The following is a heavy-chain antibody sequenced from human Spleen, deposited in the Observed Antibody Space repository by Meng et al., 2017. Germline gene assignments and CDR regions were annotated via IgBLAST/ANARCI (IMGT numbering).Heavy chain of an antibody. J-gene: IGHJ4*02. D-gene: IGHD3-10*01. V-gene: IGHV1-18*01. CDR2: LGPXDGDT. CDR3: AKGAPGRRYAEN. CDR1: HYTFTGYG. Sequence: QVQVXXSGAEMKRPGASVKVSCPASHYTFTGYGVSWFRQAPGKGLEWXAGLGPXDGDTSHAPXXXGRVXXXADRPTATAYXELXNLRXDDTGVYYXAKGAPGRRYAENWGQGTLVTVSS.